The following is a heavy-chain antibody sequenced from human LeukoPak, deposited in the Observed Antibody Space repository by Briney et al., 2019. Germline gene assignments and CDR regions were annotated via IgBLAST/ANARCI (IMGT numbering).Heavy chain of an antibody. CDR3: ATPDSSGYYYLY. J-gene: IGHJ4*02. D-gene: IGHD3-22*01. Sequence: SETLSLTCAVYGGSFSGDYWSWIRQPPGKGLEWIGEINHSGSTNYNPSLKSRVTMSVDTSKNQFSLKLSSVTAADTAVYYCATPDSSGYYYLYWGQGTLVTVSS. CDR2: INHSGST. V-gene: IGHV4-34*01. CDR1: GGSFSGDY.